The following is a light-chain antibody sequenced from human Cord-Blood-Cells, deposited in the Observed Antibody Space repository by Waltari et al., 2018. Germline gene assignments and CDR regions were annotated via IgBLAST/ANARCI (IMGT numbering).Light chain of an antibody. CDR2: RNN. J-gene: IGLJ3*02. V-gene: IGLV1-47*01. Sequence: QSVLTQPPSASGTPGQRVTISCSGSSSNIGSNYVYWYQQLPGPAPKILIYRNNQRPSGVPDRFSGSKSGTSASLAISGLRSEDEADYYCAAWDDSLSGWVFGGGTKLTVL. CDR3: AAWDDSLSGWV. CDR1: SSNIGSNY.